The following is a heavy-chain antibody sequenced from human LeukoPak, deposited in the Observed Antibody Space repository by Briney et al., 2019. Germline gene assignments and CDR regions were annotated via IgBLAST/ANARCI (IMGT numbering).Heavy chain of an antibody. CDR2: IYTRGST. D-gene: IGHD6-13*01. Sequence: SETLSLTCTVSGGSINNYYWSWIRQPAGKGLEWIGRIYTRGSTNYNPSLKSRVTISVDTSKNQFSLKLSSVTAADTAVYYCARRGYASYSSSWTPFFDYWGQGTLVTVSS. V-gene: IGHV4-4*07. CDR1: GGSINNYY. J-gene: IGHJ4*02. CDR3: ARRGYASYSSSWTPFFDY.